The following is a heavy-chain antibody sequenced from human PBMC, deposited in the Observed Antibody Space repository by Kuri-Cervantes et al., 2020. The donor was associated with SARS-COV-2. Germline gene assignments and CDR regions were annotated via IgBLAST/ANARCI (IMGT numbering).Heavy chain of an antibody. Sequence: GSLRLSCTVSGGSISGSSYYWDWIRQPPGKGLEWIGSIYYSGSTYYSPSLKSRVTISVDTSKNQFSLKLSSVTAADTAVYYCARQMMSSITIFGVVITRNWFDPWGQGTRVTVSS. V-gene: IGHV4-39*01. J-gene: IGHJ5*02. CDR2: IYYSGST. CDR1: GGSISGSSYY. CDR3: ARQMMSSITIFGVVITRNWFDP. D-gene: IGHD3-3*01.